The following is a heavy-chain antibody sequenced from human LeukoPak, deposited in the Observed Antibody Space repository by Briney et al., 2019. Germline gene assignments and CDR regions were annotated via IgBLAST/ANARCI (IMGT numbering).Heavy chain of an antibody. CDR2: MNPNSGNT. CDR3: ATKYCSSTSCPSYYYYMDV. J-gene: IGHJ6*03. D-gene: IGHD2-2*01. CDR1: GYTFTSYD. V-gene: IGHV1-8*01. Sequence: ASVKVSCKASGYTFTSYDINWVRQATGQRLEWMGWMNPNSGNTGYAQKFQGRVTMTRNTSISTAYMELSSLRSEDTAVYYCATKYCSSTSCPSYYYYMDVWGKGTTVTVSS.